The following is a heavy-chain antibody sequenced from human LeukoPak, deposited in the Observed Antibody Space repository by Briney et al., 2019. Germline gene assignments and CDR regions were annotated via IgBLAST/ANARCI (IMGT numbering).Heavy chain of an antibody. D-gene: IGHD5-12*01. CDR1: GFTFSSYE. CDR3: ARASGYDFRPFDY. V-gene: IGHV3-48*03. Sequence: GGSLRLSCAASGFTFSSYEMNWVRQAPGKGLEWVSYISSSGSTIYYADSVKGRFTISRDNAKNSPYLQMNSLRAEDTAVYYCARASGYDFRPFDYWGQGTLVTVSS. J-gene: IGHJ4*02. CDR2: ISSSGSTI.